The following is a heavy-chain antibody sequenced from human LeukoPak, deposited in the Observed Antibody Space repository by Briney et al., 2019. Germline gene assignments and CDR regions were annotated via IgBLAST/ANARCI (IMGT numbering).Heavy chain of an antibody. CDR2: ISSSSGTI. D-gene: IGHD5-18*01. J-gene: IGHJ4*02. CDR1: GFIFSNYN. Sequence: GGSLRLSCAASGFIFSNYNMNWVRQTPGKGLEWLSYISSSSGTIYYADSVKGRFTISGDNAKNSLYLQMNSLRAEDTAVYYCARALGCSYGYAVDYWGQGTLVTVSS. CDR3: ARALGCSYGYAVDY. V-gene: IGHV3-48*01.